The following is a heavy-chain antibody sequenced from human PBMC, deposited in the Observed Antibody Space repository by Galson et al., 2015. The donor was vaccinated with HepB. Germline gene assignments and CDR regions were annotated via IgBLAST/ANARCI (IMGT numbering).Heavy chain of an antibody. CDR3: AKGFRGWNSDTNYVSFDS. Sequence: SLRLSCAASGFTLSSYAMSWVRQAPGKGLEWVSSITGSKSTTYYPDSVKGRFAISTDRSRNTLYLQLNSLRADDTAVYYCAKGFRGWNSDTNYVSFDSWGQGTLVTVSS. CDR2: ITGSKSTT. V-gene: IGHV3-23*01. J-gene: IGHJ4*02. CDR1: GFTLSSYA. D-gene: IGHD3-10*02.